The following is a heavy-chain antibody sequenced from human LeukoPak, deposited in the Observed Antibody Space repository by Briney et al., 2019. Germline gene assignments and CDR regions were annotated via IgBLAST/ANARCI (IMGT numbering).Heavy chain of an antibody. CDR1: GGSISSDY. CDR3: ARDSLVHPNRWFDP. V-gene: IGHV4-4*07. CDR2: IYTSGST. J-gene: IGHJ5*02. Sequence: SETLSLTCTVSGGSISSDYWSWIRQPDGKGLEWIGRIYTSGSTNYNPSLKSRVSMSVDTSTNQFSLKLSSVPAAATAVYYCARDSLVHPNRWFDPWGQGTLVIVYS. D-gene: IGHD6-13*01.